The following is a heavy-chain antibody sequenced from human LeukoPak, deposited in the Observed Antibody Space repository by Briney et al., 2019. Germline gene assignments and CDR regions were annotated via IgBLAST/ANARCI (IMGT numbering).Heavy chain of an antibody. CDR1: GGSISGSSYF. Sequence: SETLSLTCTVSGGSISGSSYFWGWIRQPPGKGLEWIGSIYYSGSTYYNPSLKSRVTISVDTSKNQFSLKLSSVTAADTAVYYCARGNSSGSFDYWGQGTLVTVSS. CDR2: IYYSGST. D-gene: IGHD6-19*01. J-gene: IGHJ4*02. CDR3: ARGNSSGSFDY. V-gene: IGHV4-39*07.